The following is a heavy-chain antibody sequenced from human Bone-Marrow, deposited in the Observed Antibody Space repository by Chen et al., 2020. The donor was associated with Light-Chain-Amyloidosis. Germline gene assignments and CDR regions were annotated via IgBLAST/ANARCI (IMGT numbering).Heavy chain of an antibody. D-gene: IGHD3-9*01. Sequence: EVQLVESGGGLLQRGGSLRLYCAASGFAFSSYAMSWVRQAPGTGLEWVSIISGSGGSRYYGDSVKGRLTISRDNSKNALFLQMNGLRAEDTAVYYCAKDISYDDILPGYPADAFDIWGQGTMVTVSS. CDR2: ISGSGGSR. CDR3: AKDISYDDILPGYPADAFDI. V-gene: IGHV3-23*04. CDR1: GFAFSSYA. J-gene: IGHJ3*02.